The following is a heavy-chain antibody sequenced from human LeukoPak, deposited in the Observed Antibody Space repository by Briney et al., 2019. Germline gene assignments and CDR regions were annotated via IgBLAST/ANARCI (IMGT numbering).Heavy chain of an antibody. V-gene: IGHV4-38-2*02. D-gene: IGHD3-10*02. CDR3: ASSDNYVFAN. CDR1: GYSINSGYY. J-gene: IGHJ4*02. Sequence: SETLSLTCTVSGYSINSGYYWGWIRQPPGKGLEWIGEIYHSGSTNYNPSLKSRVTISVDKSKNQFSLKLSSVTAADTAVYYCASSDNYVFANWGQGTLVTVSS. CDR2: IYHSGST.